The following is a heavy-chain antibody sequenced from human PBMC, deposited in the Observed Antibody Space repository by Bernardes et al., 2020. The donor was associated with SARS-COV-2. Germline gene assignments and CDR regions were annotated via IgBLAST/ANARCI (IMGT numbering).Heavy chain of an antibody. J-gene: IGHJ4*02. D-gene: IGHD1-1*01. CDR3: AREGRDYVHY. V-gene: IGHV4-59*01. CDR1: GGSISSYY. CDR2: IYYSGST. Sequence: SETLSLTCTVSGGSISSYYWSWIRQPPGKGLEWIGYIYYSGSTNYNPSLKSRVTISVDTSKNQFSLKLSSVTAADTAVYYCAREGRDYVHYWGQGTLVTVSS.